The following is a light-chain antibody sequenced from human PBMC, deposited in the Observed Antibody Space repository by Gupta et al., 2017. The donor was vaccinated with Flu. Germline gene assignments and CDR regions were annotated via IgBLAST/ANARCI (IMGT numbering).Light chain of an antibody. CDR2: DVS. CDR3: SSYTSTTTRLV. Sequence: QSALTQPASVSGSPGQSITISCTGTRSAVGGYNYVSWYQHHPGKAPKLMIYDVSNRPSGVSNRFSGSKSDNTASLTISGLQTEDEADYFCSSYTSTTTRLVFGTGTKVTVL. V-gene: IGLV2-14*03. CDR1: RSAVGGYNY. J-gene: IGLJ1*01.